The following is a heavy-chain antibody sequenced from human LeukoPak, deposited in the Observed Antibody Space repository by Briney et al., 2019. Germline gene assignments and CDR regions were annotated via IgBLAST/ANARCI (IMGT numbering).Heavy chain of an antibody. Sequence: PGGSLRLSCAASGFTFSTYTMHWVRQAPGKGLEWMAVISFDGSSKYYAESVKGRFTISRDNSKNTLYLQMNSLRAEDTAVYYCARPDYYDSSGSRGDYFDYWGQGTLVTVSS. V-gene: IGHV3-30-3*01. CDR1: GFTFSTYT. D-gene: IGHD3-22*01. J-gene: IGHJ4*02. CDR2: ISFDGSSK. CDR3: ARPDYYDSSGSRGDYFDY.